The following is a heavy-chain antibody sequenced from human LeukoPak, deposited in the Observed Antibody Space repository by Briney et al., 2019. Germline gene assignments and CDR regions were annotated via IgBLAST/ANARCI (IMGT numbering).Heavy chain of an antibody. V-gene: IGHV3-66*01. D-gene: IGHD3-3*01. CDR1: GFTVSSNY. J-gene: IGHJ4*02. CDR3: ARDLLDFWSGYGY. CDR2: IYSGGST. Sequence: PGGSLRLSCAASGFTVSSNYMSWVRQAPGKGLEWASVIYSGGSTYYADSVKGRFTISRDNSKNTLYLQMNSLRAEDTAVYYCARDLLDFWSGYGYWGQGTLVTVSS.